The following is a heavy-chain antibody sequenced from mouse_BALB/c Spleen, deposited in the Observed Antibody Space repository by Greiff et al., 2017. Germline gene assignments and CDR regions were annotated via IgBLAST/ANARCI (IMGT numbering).Heavy chain of an antibody. CDR2: IDPANGNT. V-gene: IGHV14-3*02. CDR1: GFNIKDTY. D-gene: IGHD1-1*02. J-gene: IGHJ4*01. CDR3: APLWGGAMDY. Sequence: VQLQQSGAELVKPGASVKLSCTASGFNIKDTYMHWVKQRPEQGLEWIGRIDPANGNTKYDPKFQGKATITADTSSNTAYLQLSSLTSEDTAVYYCAPLWGGAMDYWGQGTSVTVSS.